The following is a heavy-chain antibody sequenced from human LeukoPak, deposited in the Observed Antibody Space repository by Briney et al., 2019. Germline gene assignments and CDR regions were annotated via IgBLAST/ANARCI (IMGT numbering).Heavy chain of an antibody. CDR3: ARDTRDIVVVPAPPDSDYYYYMDV. J-gene: IGHJ6*03. CDR2: IIPILGIA. V-gene: IGHV1-69*04. Sequence: SVKVSCKASGGTFSSYTISWVRQAPGQGLEWMGRIIPILGIANYAQKFQGRGTITADKSTSTAYMELSSLRSEDTAVYYCARDTRDIVVVPAPPDSDYYYYMDVWGKGTTVTVSS. D-gene: IGHD2-2*01. CDR1: GGTFSSYT.